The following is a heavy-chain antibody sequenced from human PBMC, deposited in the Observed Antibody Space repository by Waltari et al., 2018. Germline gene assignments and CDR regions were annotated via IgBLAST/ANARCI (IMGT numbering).Heavy chain of an antibody. J-gene: IGHJ6*03. Sequence: QVQLQQWGAGLLKPSETLSLTCAVYGGSFSGSYWSWIRQPPGKGLGWIGEINHSGSTNYNPSLKSRVTISVDTSKNQFSLKLSSVTAADTAVYYCARGRGRGYDPRRANYYYYMNVWGKGTTVTISS. D-gene: IGHD5-12*01. V-gene: IGHV4-34*01. CDR2: INHSGST. CDR1: GGSFSGSY. CDR3: ARGRGRGYDPRRANYYYYMNV.